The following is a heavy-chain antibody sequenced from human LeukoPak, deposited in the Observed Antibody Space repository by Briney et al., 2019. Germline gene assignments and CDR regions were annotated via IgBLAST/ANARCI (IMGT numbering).Heavy chain of an antibody. J-gene: IGHJ5*02. CDR3: ARGRLMQTAVAGTGWFDP. V-gene: IGHV3-74*01. Sequence: PGGSLRLSCAASGFTFSSYWMHWVRQAPGKGLVWVSRINSDGSSTSYADSVKGRFTISRDNAKNTLYLQMNSLRAEDTAVYYCARGRLMQTAVAGTGWFDPWGQGTLVTVSS. CDR1: GFTFSSYW. D-gene: IGHD6-19*01. CDR2: INSDGSST.